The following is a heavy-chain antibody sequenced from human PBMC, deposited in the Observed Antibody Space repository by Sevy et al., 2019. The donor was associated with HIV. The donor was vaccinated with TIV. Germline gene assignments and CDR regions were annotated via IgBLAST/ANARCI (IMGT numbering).Heavy chain of an antibody. CDR2: IKSRADGGTT. D-gene: IGHD3-3*01. J-gene: IGHJ4*02. Sequence: GGSLRLSCAASGFTFSKAWMTWVRQAPGKGLEWVGRIKSRADGGTTDYAAPVKGRFSISREDSKNTLYLQMNSLKIEDTAGYYCTTKGDFWSGYQVFEYWGQGTLVTVSS. V-gene: IGHV3-15*01. CDR3: TTKGDFWSGYQVFEY. CDR1: GFTFSKAW.